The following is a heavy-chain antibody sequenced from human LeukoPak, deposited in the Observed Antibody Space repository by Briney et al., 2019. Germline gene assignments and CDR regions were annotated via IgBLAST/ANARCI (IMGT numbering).Heavy chain of an antibody. CDR3: AKGSHSSGWYGIGY. CDR1: GFTFSSYA. J-gene: IGHJ4*02. Sequence: PGGSLRLSCAASGFTFSSYAMSWVRQAPGKGLEWVSAISGSGGSTYYADSVKGRFTISRDNSKNTLYLQMNSLRADDTAVYYCAKGSHSSGWYGIGYWGQGTLVTVSS. D-gene: IGHD6-19*01. CDR2: ISGSGGST. V-gene: IGHV3-23*01.